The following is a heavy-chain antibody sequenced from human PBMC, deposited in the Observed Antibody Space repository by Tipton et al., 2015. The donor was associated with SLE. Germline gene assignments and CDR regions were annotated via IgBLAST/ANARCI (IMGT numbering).Heavy chain of an antibody. CDR3: ARERGNGTGWYGMDV. D-gene: IGHD1-1*01. J-gene: IGHJ6*02. Sequence: SLRLSCVVSGFTVSRTYFIWVRQAPGKGLEWVSVIYSGGSTYYADSVRGRFTTSRDNSKNTVYLQKNNLRAEDTAVYYLARERGNGTGWYGMDVWGQGTTVTVSS. CDR2: IYSGGST. CDR1: GFTVSRTY. V-gene: IGHV3-53*01.